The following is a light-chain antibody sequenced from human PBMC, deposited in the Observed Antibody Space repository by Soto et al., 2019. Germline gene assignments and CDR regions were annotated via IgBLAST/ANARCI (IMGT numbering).Light chain of an antibody. CDR2: EVS. V-gene: IGLV2-14*01. J-gene: IGLJ2*01. CDR1: SSDVGGYKY. CDR3: ASYTSSSTSVI. Sequence: QSVLTQPASVSGSPGQSSTISCTGTSSDVGGYKYVSWYQQHPDKAPKLIIFEVSNRPSGISSRFSGSKSGNTASLPISGLQAEDEADYYCASYTSSSTSVIFGRGTKLTVL.